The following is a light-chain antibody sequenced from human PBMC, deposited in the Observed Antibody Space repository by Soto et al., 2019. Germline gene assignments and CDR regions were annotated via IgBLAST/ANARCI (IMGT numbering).Light chain of an antibody. V-gene: IGKV3-20*01. Sequence: EIVLTQSPGTLSLSPGERATLSCRASQSVSSSYLAWYQQKPGQAPRLLIYGASSMATGIPDRFSGSGSGTNFTLTLSSLEAEDFAVYYCQQYGSSPPYTFGQGTKLEIK. CDR1: QSVSSSY. J-gene: IGKJ2*01. CDR3: QQYGSSPPYT. CDR2: GAS.